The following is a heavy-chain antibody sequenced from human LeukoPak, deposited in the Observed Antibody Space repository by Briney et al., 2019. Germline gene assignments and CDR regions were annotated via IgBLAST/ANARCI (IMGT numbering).Heavy chain of an antibody. CDR1: GFTFSDYW. D-gene: IGHD6-19*01. Sequence: PGGSLRLSCVASGFTFSDYWMSWVRQAPGKGLEWVANIKQDGSDKYYADSMRGRFTISRDNAKDSLYLQMNSLRAEDTAVYFCARGTYSSGWYPDYFDYRGQGTLVTVSS. CDR2: IKQDGSDK. CDR3: ARGTYSSGWYPDYFDY. J-gene: IGHJ4*02. V-gene: IGHV3-7*03.